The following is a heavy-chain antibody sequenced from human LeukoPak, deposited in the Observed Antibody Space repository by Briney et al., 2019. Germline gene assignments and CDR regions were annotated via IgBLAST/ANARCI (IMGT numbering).Heavy chain of an antibody. CDR2: ISAYNGNT. Sequence: GSSVKVSCKASGGTFSSYTISWVRQAPGQGLEWMGWISAYNGNTNYAQKLQGRATMTTDTSTSTAYMELRSLRSDDTAVYYCARDGGSSSYNPLDYWGQGTLVTVSS. J-gene: IGHJ4*02. CDR3: ARDGGSSSYNPLDY. D-gene: IGHD6-13*01. CDR1: GGTFSSYT. V-gene: IGHV1-18*01.